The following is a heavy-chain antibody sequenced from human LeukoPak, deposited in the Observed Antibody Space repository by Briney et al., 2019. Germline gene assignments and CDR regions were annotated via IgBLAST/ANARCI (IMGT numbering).Heavy chain of an antibody. V-gene: IGHV3-48*04. CDR2: ISSSSSTI. D-gene: IGHD5-18*01. CDR1: GFTFSSYS. J-gene: IGHJ4*02. Sequence: PGGSLRLSCAASGFTFSSYSMNWVRQAPGKGLEWVSYISSSSSTIYYADSVKGRFTISRDNAKNTLYLQMNSLRAEDTAVYYCARDQESYGHTYPFDYWGQGTLVTVSS. CDR3: ARDQESYGHTYPFDY.